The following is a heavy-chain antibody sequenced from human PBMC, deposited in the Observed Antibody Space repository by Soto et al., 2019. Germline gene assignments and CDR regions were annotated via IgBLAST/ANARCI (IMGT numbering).Heavy chain of an antibody. V-gene: IGHV3-21*01. J-gene: IGHJ4*02. CDR2: ISSSRSYI. CDR3: ARSPSMTTVSLDY. Sequence: EGQLVESGGGLVKPGGSLRLSCAASGFTFSSYSMNWVRQAPGKGLAWVSSISSSRSYIYYADSVKGRFTISRDNAKNSLYLQINNLRAEDTAVYYCARSPSMTTVSLDYWGQGTLVTVSS. CDR1: GFTFSSYS. D-gene: IGHD4-17*01.